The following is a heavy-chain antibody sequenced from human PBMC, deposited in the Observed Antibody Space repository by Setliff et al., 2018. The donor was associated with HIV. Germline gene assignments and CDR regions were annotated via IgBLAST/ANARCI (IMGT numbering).Heavy chain of an antibody. CDR2: ISAQNGHT. D-gene: IGHD1-26*01. Sequence: ASVKVSCKTSGYTFSTSAIAWVRQAPGQGLDWVGWISAQNGHTNYAQKVQGRVAMTTDTSTSTAYMELMALRSDDTAMYYCARREPLSRTNYFDYWGQGTLVTVSS. J-gene: IGHJ4*02. V-gene: IGHV1-18*01. CDR3: ARREPLSRTNYFDY. CDR1: GYTFSTSA.